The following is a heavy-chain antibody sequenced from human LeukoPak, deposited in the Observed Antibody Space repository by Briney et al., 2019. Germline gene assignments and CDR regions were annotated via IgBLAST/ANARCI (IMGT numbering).Heavy chain of an antibody. D-gene: IGHD3-10*01. V-gene: IGHV4-59*01. CDR2: IYYSGTT. Sequence: SETLSLTCTVSGGSISSYYWSWIRQPPGKGLDCIGYIYYSGTTNYNPSLKSRVTISLDTSKNQFSLKLTSVTAADTAVYYCAGSTPVYYYGSGSYYNNFDYWGQGTLVTVSS. CDR3: AGSTPVYYYGSGSYYNNFDY. J-gene: IGHJ4*02. CDR1: GGSISSYY.